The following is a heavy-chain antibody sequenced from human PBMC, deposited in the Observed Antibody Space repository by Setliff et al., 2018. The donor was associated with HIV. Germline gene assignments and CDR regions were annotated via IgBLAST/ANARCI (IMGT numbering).Heavy chain of an antibody. CDR3: ARLVPFNYGGHSGYFDY. V-gene: IGHV3-9*01. Sequence: QPGGSLRLSCVVSGFTFDDYAMHWVRQAPGKGLEWVSSISWNSGSIGYADSVKGRFTISRDNAKNSLYLQMNSLRDEDTALYYCARLVPFNYGGHSGYFDYWGQGTLVTVSS. D-gene: IGHD4-17*01. CDR1: GFTFDDYA. J-gene: IGHJ4*02. CDR2: ISWNSGSI.